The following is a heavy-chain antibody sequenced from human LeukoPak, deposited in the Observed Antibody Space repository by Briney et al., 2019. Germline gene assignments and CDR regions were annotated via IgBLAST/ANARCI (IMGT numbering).Heavy chain of an antibody. J-gene: IGHJ4*02. D-gene: IGHD5-18*01. Sequence: GASVTVSCTASDYSFTSYGITWVRQAPGQGLEWMGWISTYDGNANYAQKLQGRVTMTTDTSTITAYMELRSLRSDDTAVYYCARAPSGFTYGPGDHWGQGTLVTVSS. CDR2: ISTYDGNA. V-gene: IGHV1-18*01. CDR3: ARAPSGFTYGPGDH. CDR1: DYSFTSYG.